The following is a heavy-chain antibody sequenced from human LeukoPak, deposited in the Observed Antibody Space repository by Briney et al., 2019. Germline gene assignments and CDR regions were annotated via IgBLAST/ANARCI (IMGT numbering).Heavy chain of an antibody. J-gene: IGHJ4*02. Sequence: GGSLTLSCAASGFTFSGSAMHWVRRAAGKGLEGVGRIRSKANSYATAYAASVKGRFTISRDDSKNTAYLQMNSLKTEDTAVYYCTRSPAAMLYYFDYWGQGTLVTVSS. V-gene: IGHV3-73*01. D-gene: IGHD2-2*01. CDR2: IRSKANSYAT. CDR1: GFTFSGSA. CDR3: TRSPAAMLYYFDY.